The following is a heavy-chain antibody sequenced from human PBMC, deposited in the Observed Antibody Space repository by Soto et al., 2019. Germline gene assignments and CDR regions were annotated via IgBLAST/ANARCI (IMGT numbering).Heavy chain of an antibody. Sequence: QVHLVESGGGVVQPGRSLRLSCSTSGFSFITYTRHWVRQAPDKGLEWVAIISSDGSHQYYADSVKGRFTNSRDNSRTTLDRQRNSLKAEDTAVYYCARAPYGGHVGRFDSWGQGALVTVSS. D-gene: IGHD2-15*01. CDR2: ISSDGSHQ. CDR1: GFSFITYT. J-gene: IGHJ4*02. V-gene: IGHV3-30*04. CDR3: ARAPYGGHVGRFDS.